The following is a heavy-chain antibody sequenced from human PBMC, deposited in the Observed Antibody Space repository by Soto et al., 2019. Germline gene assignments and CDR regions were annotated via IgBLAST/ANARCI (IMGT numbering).Heavy chain of an antibody. J-gene: IGHJ4*02. CDR2: ISYDGNDK. V-gene: IGHV3-30*15. CDR3: ARDRYAAAAATYLDX. CDR1: GFTFSLKA. Sequence: PVGALRLSWAASGFTFSLKAMHWVRQAPGKGLERVEVISYDGNDKFYSDSVKGRFTISRDNSRNTLYLQMSSLKSADTAVYYCARDRYAAAAATYLDXWGQGALGTVSX. D-gene: IGHD6-25*01.